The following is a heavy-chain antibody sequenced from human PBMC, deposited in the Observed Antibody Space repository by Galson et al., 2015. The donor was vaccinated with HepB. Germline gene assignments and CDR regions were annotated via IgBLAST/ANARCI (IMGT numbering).Heavy chain of an antibody. Sequence: SETLSLTCAVYGGSFNGFYWTWVRQPPGKGLEWIGEVTHTGSANYNPSLESRVTISIDTSKNQFTLNLRSVTVADAAVFYCAGGGPLGPFFPWSGPSFSWFDPWGQGTLVTVSS. J-gene: IGHJ5*02. D-gene: IGHD3-3*01. CDR2: VTHTGSA. CDR1: GGSFNGFY. CDR3: AGGGPLGPFFPWSGPSFSWFDP. V-gene: IGHV4-34*01.